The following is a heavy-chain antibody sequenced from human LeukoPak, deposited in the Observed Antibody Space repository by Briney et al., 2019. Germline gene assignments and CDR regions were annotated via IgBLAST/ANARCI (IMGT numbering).Heavy chain of an antibody. CDR3: AKVHNDFWSGYYPSGAFDY. D-gene: IGHD3-3*01. Sequence: ETLSLTCGVSGGSISSSNWWSWVRQAPGKGLEWVSVIYSGGSTYYADSVKGRFTISRDNSKNTLYLQINSLRAEDTAVYYCAKVHNDFWSGYYPSGAFDYWGQGTLVTVSS. CDR1: GGSISSSNW. CDR2: IYSGGST. V-gene: IGHV3-53*01. J-gene: IGHJ4*02.